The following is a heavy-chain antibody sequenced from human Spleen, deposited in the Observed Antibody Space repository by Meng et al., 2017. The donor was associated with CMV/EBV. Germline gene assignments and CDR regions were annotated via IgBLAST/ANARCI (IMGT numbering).Heavy chain of an antibody. V-gene: IGHV3-53*05. J-gene: IGHJ3*02. Sequence: GESLKISCAASGFTVSSNYMSWVRQAPGKGLEWVSVIYSGGSTYYADSVKGRFTISRDNSKNTLYLEMSGLRAEDTAVYYCTREGFSSDIFDIWGQGTTVTVSS. CDR3: TREGFSSDIFDI. D-gene: IGHD6-19*01. CDR1: GFTVSSNY. CDR2: IYSGGST.